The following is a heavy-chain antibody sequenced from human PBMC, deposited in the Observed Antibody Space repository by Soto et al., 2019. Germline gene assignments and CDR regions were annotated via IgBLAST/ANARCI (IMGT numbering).Heavy chain of an antibody. Sequence: GGSLRLSCAASGFTFSSYSMNWVRQAPGKGLEWVSSISSSSSYIYYADSVKGRFTISRDNAKNSLYLQMNSLRAEDTAVYYCVRGGALWFGELFHYYGMDVWGQGTTVTVSS. D-gene: IGHD3-10*01. CDR2: ISSSSSYI. CDR1: GFTFSSYS. J-gene: IGHJ6*02. V-gene: IGHV3-21*01. CDR3: VRGGALWFGELFHYYGMDV.